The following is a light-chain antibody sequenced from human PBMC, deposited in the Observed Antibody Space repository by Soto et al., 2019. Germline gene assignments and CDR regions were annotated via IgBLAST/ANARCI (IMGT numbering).Light chain of an antibody. CDR3: QYYANLPYT. V-gene: IGKV1-33*01. CDR2: GAS. Sequence: DIQLTQSPSSLSASVGDRVTITCQPSQDITNYLNWYQQKPGKAPRLLIAGASKLETGVPSRFSGSRSGTDYTFTIGSLQPEDIATYYCQYYANLPYTFGQGTKLEIK. J-gene: IGKJ2*01. CDR1: QDITNY.